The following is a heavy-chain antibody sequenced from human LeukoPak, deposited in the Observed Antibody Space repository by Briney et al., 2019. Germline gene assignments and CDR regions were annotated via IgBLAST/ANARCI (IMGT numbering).Heavy chain of an antibody. J-gene: IGHJ3*02. CDR2: INHSGST. V-gene: IGHV4-34*01. Sequence: SETLSLTCAVYGGSFSGYYWSWIRQPPGKGLEWIGEINHSGSTNYNPSLKSRVTISVDTSKNQFSLKLSSVTAADTAVYYCARVYDILPRDAFDIWGQGTMVTVSS. D-gene: IGHD3-9*01. CDR3: ARVYDILPRDAFDI. CDR1: GGSFSGYY.